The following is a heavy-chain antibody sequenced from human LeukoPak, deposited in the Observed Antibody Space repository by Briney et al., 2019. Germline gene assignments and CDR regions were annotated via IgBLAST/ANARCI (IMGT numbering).Heavy chain of an antibody. CDR1: GFTFSSYV. CDR3: AKKEAMIRGVPYYYDF. CDR2: ISGTGDDT. Sequence: GGSLRLSCSASGFTFSSYVMTWVRQAPGQGLEWVSAISGTGDDTYYADSVKGRFTISRDNSKNTLYLQMNSLRAEDTAVYYCAKKEAMIRGVPYYYDFWGQGTLVTVSS. J-gene: IGHJ4*02. V-gene: IGHV3-23*01. D-gene: IGHD3-10*01.